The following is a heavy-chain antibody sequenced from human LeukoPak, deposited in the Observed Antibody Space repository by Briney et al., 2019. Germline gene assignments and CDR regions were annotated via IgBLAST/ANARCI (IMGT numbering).Heavy chain of an antibody. CDR1: GFTFSSYA. J-gene: IGHJ4*02. Sequence: PGGSLRLSCAASGFTFSSYAMHWVRQAPGKGLEWVAVISYDGSNKYYADSVKGRFTISRENSKNTLYLQMNSLRAEDTAVYYCAREGGERTYDYWGQGTLVTVSS. V-gene: IGHV3-30*04. D-gene: IGHD3-10*01. CDR3: AREGGERTYDY. CDR2: ISYDGSNK.